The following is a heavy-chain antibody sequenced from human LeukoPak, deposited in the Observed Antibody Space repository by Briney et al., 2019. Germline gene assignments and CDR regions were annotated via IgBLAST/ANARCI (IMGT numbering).Heavy chain of an antibody. CDR1: GYTFTSYD. CDR3: AIFDFWSGYPFDY. D-gene: IGHD3-3*01. CDR2: MNPNSGNT. J-gene: IGHJ4*02. V-gene: IGHV1-8*01. Sequence: ASVKVSCKASGYTFTSYDINWVRQATGQGLEWMGWMNPNSGNTGYAQKFQGRVTMTRNTSISTAYMELSSLRSEDTAVYYCAIFDFWSGYPFDYWGRGTLVTVSS.